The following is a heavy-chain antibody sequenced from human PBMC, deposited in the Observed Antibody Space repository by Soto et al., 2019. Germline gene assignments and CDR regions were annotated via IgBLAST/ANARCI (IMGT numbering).Heavy chain of an antibody. Sequence: GGSLRLSCAASGFPFSSYSMNWVRQAPGKGLEWVSSISSSSSYIYYADSVKGRFTISRDNAKNSLYLQMNSLRAEDTAVYYCARDRAPYFDYWGQGTLVTVSS. J-gene: IGHJ4*02. CDR3: ARDRAPYFDY. D-gene: IGHD3-10*01. CDR1: GFPFSSYS. CDR2: ISSSSSYI. V-gene: IGHV3-21*01.